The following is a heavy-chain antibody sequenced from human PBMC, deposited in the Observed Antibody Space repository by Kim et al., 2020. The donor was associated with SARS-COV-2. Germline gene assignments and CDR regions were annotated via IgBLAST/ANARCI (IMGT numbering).Heavy chain of an antibody. D-gene: IGHD3-22*01. Sequence: SETLSLTCTVSGGSISSGGYYWSWIRQHPGKGLEWIGYIYYSGSTYYNPSLKSRVTISVDTSKNQFSLKLSSVTAADTAVYYCARDGRYYYDSSGYYSNGMDVWGQGTTVTVSS. CDR3: ARDGRYYYDSSGYYSNGMDV. J-gene: IGHJ6*02. CDR1: GGSISSGGYY. V-gene: IGHV4-31*03. CDR2: IYYSGST.